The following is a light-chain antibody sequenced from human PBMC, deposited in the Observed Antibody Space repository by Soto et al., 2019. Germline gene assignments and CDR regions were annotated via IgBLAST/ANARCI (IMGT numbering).Light chain of an antibody. Sequence: QSVLTQPASVSGSPGQSITISCTGTTSDIGGYNFVSWYQQEPGKAPKLMIYDVSNRPSGVSDRFSGSKSGSTASLTISWLQAEDEADYYCSSYSSTTSYVFGAGTKVTVL. CDR2: DVS. V-gene: IGLV2-14*01. CDR3: SSYSSTTSYV. CDR1: TSDIGGYNF. J-gene: IGLJ1*01.